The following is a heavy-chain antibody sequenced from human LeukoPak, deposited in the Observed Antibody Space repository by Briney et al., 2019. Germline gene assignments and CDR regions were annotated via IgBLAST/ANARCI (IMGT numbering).Heavy chain of an antibody. CDR3: ARGGDYYDSSGPPYYFDY. J-gene: IGHJ4*02. CDR2: IYYSGST. Sequence: PSETLSLTCTVSGGSISSGDYYWSWIRQPPGKGLEWIGYIYYSGSTYYNPSLKSRVTISVDTSKNQFSLKLSSVTAADTAVYYCARGGDYYDSSGPPYYFDYGGQGTLVTVSA. D-gene: IGHD3-22*01. CDR1: GGSISSGDYY. V-gene: IGHV4-30-4*01.